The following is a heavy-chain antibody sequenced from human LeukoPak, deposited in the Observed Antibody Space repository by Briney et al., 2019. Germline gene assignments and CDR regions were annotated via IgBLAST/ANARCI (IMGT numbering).Heavy chain of an antibody. Sequence: SETLSLTCTVSGGSISSGGYYWSWIRQPPGKGLEWIGYIYHSGSTYYNPSLKSRVTISVDTSKNQFSLKLSSVTAADTAVYYCARDHYDFWSGYYPYAFDIWGQGTMVTVSS. J-gene: IGHJ3*02. CDR1: GGSISSGGYY. CDR2: IYHSGST. V-gene: IGHV4-30-2*01. CDR3: ARDHYDFWSGYYPYAFDI. D-gene: IGHD3-3*01.